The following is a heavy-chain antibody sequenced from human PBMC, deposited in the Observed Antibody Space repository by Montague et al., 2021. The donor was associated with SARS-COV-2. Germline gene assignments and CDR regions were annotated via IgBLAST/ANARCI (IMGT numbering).Heavy chain of an antibody. CDR1: GFTFSSYD. J-gene: IGHJ2*01. CDR2: IGTAGDT. CDR3: TRAGYSSSWPLRLYWYFDF. V-gene: IGHV3-13*04. D-gene: IGHD6-13*01. Sequence: SLRLSCAASGFTFSSYDMHWVRQATGKGLEWVSAIGTAGDTYYPGSVKGRFTISRENAKNSLYLQMNSLRAGDTAVYYCTRAGYSSSWPLRLYWYFDFWGRGTLVTVSS.